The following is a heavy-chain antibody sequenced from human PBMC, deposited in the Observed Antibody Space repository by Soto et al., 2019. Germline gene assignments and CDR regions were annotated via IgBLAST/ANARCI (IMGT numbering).Heavy chain of an antibody. V-gene: IGHV3-15*01. CDR2: IKSKSDGGTP. D-gene: IGHD4-4*01. CDR3: TTDRFYSPVDH. Sequence: GGSLRLSSAASGFTFSSAWMSWVRQTPEKVREWVGRIKSKSDGGTPDYASPVKGRFPISRVYSENTLYLQMNSQKTEDTAGYYCTTDRFYSPVDHLGQGTLVTVSS. CDR1: GFTFSSAW. J-gene: IGHJ4*02.